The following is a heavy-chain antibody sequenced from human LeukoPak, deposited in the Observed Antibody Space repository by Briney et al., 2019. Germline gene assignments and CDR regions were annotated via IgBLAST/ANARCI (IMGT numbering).Heavy chain of an antibody. CDR3: AKVHLVDDSSGDAFDI. CDR1: GFTFSSYS. Sequence: GGSLRLSCAASGFTFSSYSMNWVRQAPGKGLEWVSSISSSSSYIYYADSVKGRFTISRDNSKNTLYLQMNSLRAEDTAVHYCAKVHLVDDSSGDAFDIWGQGTMVTVSS. CDR2: ISSSSSYI. V-gene: IGHV3-21*04. J-gene: IGHJ3*02. D-gene: IGHD3-22*01.